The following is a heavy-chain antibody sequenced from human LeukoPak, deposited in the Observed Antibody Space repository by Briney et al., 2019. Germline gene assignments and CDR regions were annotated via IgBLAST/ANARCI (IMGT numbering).Heavy chain of an antibody. Sequence: PGGSLRLSCAASGFTFSSYAMHWVRQAPGKGLEWVSGISWNSAGIGYADSVKGRFTISRDNAKNSLYLQMNSLRAEDTALYYCVKGVLGAAAGSGGEFDYWGQGTLVTVSS. J-gene: IGHJ4*02. CDR3: VKGVLGAAAGSGGEFDY. CDR1: GFTFSSYA. V-gene: IGHV3-9*01. D-gene: IGHD6-13*01. CDR2: ISWNSAGI.